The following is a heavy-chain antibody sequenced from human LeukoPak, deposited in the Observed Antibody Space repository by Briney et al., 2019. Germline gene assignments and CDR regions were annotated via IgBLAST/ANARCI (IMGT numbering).Heavy chain of an antibody. V-gene: IGHV3-48*03. CDR2: TSSSGSTI. Sequence: GGSLRLSCAASGFTFSSYEMNWVRQAPGKGLEWVSYTSSSGSTIYYADSVKGRFTISRDNAKNSLYLQMISLRAEDTAVYYCASMYSGSYRDAFDIWGQGTMVTVSS. J-gene: IGHJ3*02. CDR3: ASMYSGSYRDAFDI. CDR1: GFTFSSYE. D-gene: IGHD1-26*01.